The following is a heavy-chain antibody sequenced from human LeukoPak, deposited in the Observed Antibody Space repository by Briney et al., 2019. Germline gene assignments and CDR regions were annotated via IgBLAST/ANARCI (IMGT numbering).Heavy chain of an antibody. J-gene: IGHJ6*03. Sequence: PSETLSLTCTVSGGSISSGDYYWSWIRQPPGKGLEWIGYIYYSGSTYYNPSLKSRVTISVDTSKNQFSLKLSSVTAADTAVYYCARVVTATNYYYYMDVWGKGTTVTVSS. CDR2: IYYSGST. V-gene: IGHV4-30-4*08. CDR3: ARVVTATNYYYYMDV. CDR1: GGSISSGDYY. D-gene: IGHD2-21*02.